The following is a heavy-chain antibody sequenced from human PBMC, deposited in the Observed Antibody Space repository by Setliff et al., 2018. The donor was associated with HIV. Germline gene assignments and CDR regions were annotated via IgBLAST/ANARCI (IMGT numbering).Heavy chain of an antibody. J-gene: IGHJ5*02. CDR3: AKADRGYGRNWFDP. Sequence: SGGSLRLSCAASGFTFSSYGMHWVRQAPGKGLEWVAFIRYDGSNKYYADSVKGRFTISRDISKNTLYLQMNSLRAEDTAVYYCAKADRGYGRNWFDPWGQGTLVTVSS. D-gene: IGHD4-17*01. CDR1: GFTFSSYG. CDR2: IRYDGSNK. V-gene: IGHV3-30*02.